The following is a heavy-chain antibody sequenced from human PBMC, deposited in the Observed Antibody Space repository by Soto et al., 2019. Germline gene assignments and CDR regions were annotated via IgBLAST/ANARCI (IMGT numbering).Heavy chain of an antibody. V-gene: IGHV3-30-3*01. CDR2: ISYDGSNK. CDR3: ARDIAITGTTHPGY. D-gene: IGHD1-7*01. J-gene: IGHJ4*02. CDR1: GFTFSSYA. Sequence: PGGSLRLSCAASGFTFSSYAMHWVRQAPGKGLEWVAVISYDGSNKYYADSVKGRFTISRDNSKNTLYLQMNSLRAEDTAVYYCARDIAITGTTHPGYWGQGTLVTVSS.